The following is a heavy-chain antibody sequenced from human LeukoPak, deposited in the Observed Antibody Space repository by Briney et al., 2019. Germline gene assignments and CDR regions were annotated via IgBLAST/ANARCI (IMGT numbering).Heavy chain of an antibody. J-gene: IGHJ4*02. Sequence: PRGSLRLSCAASGFTFSSYSMNWVRQAPGKGLEWVSSISSSSSYIYYADSVKGRFTISRDNAKNSLYLQMNSLRAEDTAVYYCARDAGGRGYSYGTIDYWGQGTLGTVSS. CDR3: ARDAGGRGYSYGTIDY. CDR1: GFTFSSYS. V-gene: IGHV3-21*01. CDR2: ISSSSSYI. D-gene: IGHD5-18*01.